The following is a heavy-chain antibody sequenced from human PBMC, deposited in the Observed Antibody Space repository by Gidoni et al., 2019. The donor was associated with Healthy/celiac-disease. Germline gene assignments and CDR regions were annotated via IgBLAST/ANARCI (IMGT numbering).Heavy chain of an antibody. CDR1: GFSLSPRGVG. Sequence: QITLKESGPTLVKHTQTLTLTCTVSGFSLSPRGVGVGLIRPPPGKALEWLALIYWNDDQRYSPSLKSRLTITKDTSKNQVVLTMTNMDPVNTATYCCAHRRYTCSWAGYYFDYWGQGTLVTVSS. D-gene: IGHD6-19*01. CDR2: IYWNDDQ. CDR3: AHRRYTCSWAGYYFDY. V-gene: IGHV2-5*01. J-gene: IGHJ4*02.